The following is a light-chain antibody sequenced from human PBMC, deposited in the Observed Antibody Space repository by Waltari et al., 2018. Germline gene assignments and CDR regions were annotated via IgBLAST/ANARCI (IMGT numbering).Light chain of an antibody. J-gene: IGKJ1*01. CDR1: QSLVHRDANTY. CDR2: MCS. Sequence: DVVLTQSPLSLLATLGLPASFSCSPSQSLVHRDANTYWNWFQQRPGQSPRRLIYMCSNRDSGVPDRFSGSGSGTDFTLKISRVEAEDVGVYFCMQATHWPWTFGQGTKVEIK. V-gene: IGKV2-30*02. CDR3: MQATHWPWT.